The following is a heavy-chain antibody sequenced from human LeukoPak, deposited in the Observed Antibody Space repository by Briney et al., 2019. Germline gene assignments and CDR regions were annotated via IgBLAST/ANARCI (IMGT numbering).Heavy chain of an antibody. CDR2: ISSRSDYI. Sequence: GGSLRLSCAASGFTFDGYTMNWVRQAPGKGLKWDASISSRSDYIYYADSVRGRFTVSRENAKNSLSLQMNTLRAEDTATYYCARAEASVTAFDFWGQGTLVTVSS. CDR1: GFTFDGYT. V-gene: IGHV3-21*01. D-gene: IGHD2-21*02. CDR3: ARAEASVTAFDF. J-gene: IGHJ4*02.